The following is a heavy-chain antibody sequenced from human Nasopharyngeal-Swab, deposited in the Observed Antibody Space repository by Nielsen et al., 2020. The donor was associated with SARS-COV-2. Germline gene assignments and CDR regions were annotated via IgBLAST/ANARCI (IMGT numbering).Heavy chain of an antibody. CDR3: ARVSYDILTGYWGFDY. V-gene: IGHV7-4-1*02. CDR1: GYTFTSYA. J-gene: IGHJ4*02. CDR2: INTNPGNP. D-gene: IGHD3-9*01. Sequence: ASVKVSCKASGYTFTSYAMNWVRQAPGQGLEWMGWINTNPGNPTYAQGFTGRFVFSLDTSVSTAYLQISSLKAEDTAVYYCARVSYDILTGYWGFDYWGQGTLVTVSS.